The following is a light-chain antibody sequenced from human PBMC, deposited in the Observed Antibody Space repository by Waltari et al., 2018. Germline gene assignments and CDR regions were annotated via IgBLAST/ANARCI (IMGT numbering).Light chain of an antibody. CDR1: SSDVGSYHL. Sequence: QSALTQPASVSGSPGQSITIPCTGTSSDVGSYHLSSWYQHHPGKAPNLMIYEVTKRPSGVSNRFSGSKSGNTASLTISGLQAEDEADYYCCSYAGSSILIFGGGTKLTVL. CDR3: CSYAGSSILI. J-gene: IGLJ2*01. CDR2: EVT. V-gene: IGLV2-23*02.